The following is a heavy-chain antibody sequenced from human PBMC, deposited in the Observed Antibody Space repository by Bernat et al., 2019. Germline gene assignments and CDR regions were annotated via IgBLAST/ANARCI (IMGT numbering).Heavy chain of an antibody. D-gene: IGHD2-21*01. Sequence: QVQLVESGGGVVQPGRSLRLSCAASGFTFSSYGMHWVRQAPGKGLEWVAGISYDGSNEYYADSVKGRFTISRDNSKNTLYLQMNSLRAEDTAVYYCARDPIRRREDYYYGMDVWGQGTTVTVSS. CDR2: ISYDGSNE. CDR1: GFTFSSYG. J-gene: IGHJ6*02. CDR3: ARDPIRRREDYYYGMDV. V-gene: IGHV3-30*03.